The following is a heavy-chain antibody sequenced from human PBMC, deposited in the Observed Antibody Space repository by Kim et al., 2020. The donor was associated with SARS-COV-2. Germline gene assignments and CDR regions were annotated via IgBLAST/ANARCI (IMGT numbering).Heavy chain of an antibody. CDR2: ST. V-gene: IGHV4-39*01. Sequence: STYYNPSLKSRVTISVDTSKNQFSLKLSSVTAADTAVYYCARRRVATIDYWGQGTLVTVSS. D-gene: IGHD5-12*01. CDR3: ARRRVATIDY. J-gene: IGHJ4*02.